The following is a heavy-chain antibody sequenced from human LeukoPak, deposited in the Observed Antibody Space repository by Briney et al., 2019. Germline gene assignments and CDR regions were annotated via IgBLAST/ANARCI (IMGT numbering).Heavy chain of an antibody. CDR2: ISAYNGNT. J-gene: IGHJ6*02. Sequence: ASVKVSCKASGYTFTSYGISWVRQAPGQGLEWMGWISAYNGNTNYAQKLQGRVTMTTDTSTSTAYMELRSLRSEDTAVYYCARERGVGATADYYYGMDVWGQGTTVTVSS. CDR3: ARERGVGATADYYYGMDV. CDR1: GYTFTSYG. D-gene: IGHD1-26*01. V-gene: IGHV1-18*01.